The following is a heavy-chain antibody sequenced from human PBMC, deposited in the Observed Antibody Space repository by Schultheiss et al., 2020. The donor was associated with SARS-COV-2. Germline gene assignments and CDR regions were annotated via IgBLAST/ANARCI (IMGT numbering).Heavy chain of an antibody. CDR2: IYYSGST. V-gene: IGHV4-59*01. CDR3: ARDRSGFWSGSGAFDI. Sequence: SQTLSLTCTVSAGSISSYYWSWIRQPPGKGLEWIGYIYYSGSTNYNPSLKSRVTISVDTSKNQFSLKLSSVTAADTAVYYCARDRSGFWSGSGAFDIWGQGTMVTVSS. CDR1: AGSISSYY. D-gene: IGHD3-3*01. J-gene: IGHJ3*02.